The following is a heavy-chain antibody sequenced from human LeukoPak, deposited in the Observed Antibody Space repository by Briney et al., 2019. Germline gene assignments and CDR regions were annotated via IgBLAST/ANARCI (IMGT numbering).Heavy chain of an antibody. J-gene: IGHJ4*02. V-gene: IGHV3-21*01. CDR1: GFTFSSYS. D-gene: IGHD2-2*02. Sequence: GGSLRLSCAASGFTFSSYSMNWVRQAPGKGLEWVSSISSSSSYIYYADSVKGRFTISRDNAKNSLYLQMNGLRAEDTAVYYCARAYCSSTSCYTGFDYWGQGTLVTVSS. CDR3: ARAYCSSTSCYTGFDY. CDR2: ISSSSSYI.